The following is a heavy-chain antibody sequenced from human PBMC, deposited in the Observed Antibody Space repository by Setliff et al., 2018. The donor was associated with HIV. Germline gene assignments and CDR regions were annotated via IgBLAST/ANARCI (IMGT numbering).Heavy chain of an antibody. CDR3: ATGITVAPDY. J-gene: IGHJ4*02. Sequence: SETLSLTCAVYGESFSGYYWSWIRQPAGKGLEWLGEINHSGSTNYNPSLKSRVTISLGTSKNQFSLKMTSVTAADTAVYYCATGITVAPDYWGQGSLVTVSS. CDR1: GESFSGYY. D-gene: IGHD6-19*01. CDR2: INHSGST. V-gene: IGHV4-34*01.